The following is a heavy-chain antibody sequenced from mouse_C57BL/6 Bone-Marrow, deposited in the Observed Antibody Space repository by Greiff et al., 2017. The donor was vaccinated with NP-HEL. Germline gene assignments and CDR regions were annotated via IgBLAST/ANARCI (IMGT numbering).Heavy chain of an antibody. J-gene: IGHJ3*01. CDR1: GYTFTSYW. Sequence: QVQLKQPGAELVKPGASVKLSCKASGYTFTSYWLHWVQQRPGQGLEWIGMILPTSGCTNYNEKFKSKATLTVDKSSSTAYMQLSSLTSEDSAVYYCESEAQATFAYWGQGTRVTVSA. CDR3: ESEAQATFAY. CDR2: ILPTSGCT. V-gene: IGHV1-64*01. D-gene: IGHD3-2*02.